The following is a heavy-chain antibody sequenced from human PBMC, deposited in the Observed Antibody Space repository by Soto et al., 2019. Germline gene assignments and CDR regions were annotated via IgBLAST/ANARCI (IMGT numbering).Heavy chain of an antibody. CDR3: AKIRPSIEY. CDR1: GFTFSSYA. J-gene: IGHJ4*02. CDR2: IGSGGGST. Sequence: EVQLLESGGGLVQPGGSLRLSCAASGFTFSSYAMSWVRQAPGKGLEWVSTIGSGGGSTYYADSVKGRFTISRDNSKNSLYLQMNSLRAEDSAVYYCAKIRPSIEYWGQGALVTVSS. V-gene: IGHV3-23*01. D-gene: IGHD3-3*02.